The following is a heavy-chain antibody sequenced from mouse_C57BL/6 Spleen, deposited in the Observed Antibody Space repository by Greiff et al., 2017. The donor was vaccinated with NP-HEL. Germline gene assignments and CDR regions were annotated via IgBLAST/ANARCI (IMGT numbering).Heavy chain of an antibody. J-gene: IGHJ3*01. V-gene: IGHV7-4*01. D-gene: IGHD2-3*01. Sequence: EVKLLDSGGGLVQPGASLRLSCAASGFTFTDYYMSWVRQPPGKAPEWLALIRNKANGYTTEYTASVKGRFTISRDNSQNILYIQMNTLRAEDSATYYCVKAEELYDGYPSFAYWGQGTLVTVSA. CDR2: IRNKANGYTT. CDR1: GFTFTDYY. CDR3: VKAEELYDGYPSFAY.